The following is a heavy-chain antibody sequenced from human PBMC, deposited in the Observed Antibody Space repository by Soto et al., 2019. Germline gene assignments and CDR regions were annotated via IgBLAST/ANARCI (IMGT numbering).Heavy chain of an antibody. CDR1: GFTFSGYW. CDR2: IMKDGGEK. J-gene: IGHJ4*01. D-gene: IGHD3-22*01. CDR3: ARDRDYYKADY. Sequence: EVQLVESGGDLVQPGGSLRLSCAASGFTFSGYWMGWVRQAPGKGLEWGASIMKDGGEKKYVDSVRGRFTISRDNVQNSLFLQMDSLRVEDTAVYYCARDRDYYKADYGCQGTLVTVSS. V-gene: IGHV3-7*01.